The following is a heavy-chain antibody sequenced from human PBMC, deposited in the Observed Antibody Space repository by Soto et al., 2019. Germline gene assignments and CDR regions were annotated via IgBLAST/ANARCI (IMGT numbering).Heavy chain of an antibody. J-gene: IGHJ6*02. CDR3: ARAVWNDDYGMDV. V-gene: IGHV3-21*01. CDR2: ITGSSSYI. CDR1: GFTFSSYS. D-gene: IGHD1-1*01. Sequence: EVQLVESGGGLVKPGGSLRLSCAASGFTFSSYSMNWVRQAPGKGLEWVSSITGSSSYIYYADSVKGRFTISRDNAKNSRYLQMNSLRAEDTAVYYCARAVWNDDYGMDVWGQGTTVTVSS.